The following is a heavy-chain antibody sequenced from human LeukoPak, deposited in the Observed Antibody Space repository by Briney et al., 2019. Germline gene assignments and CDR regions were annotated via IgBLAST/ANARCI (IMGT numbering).Heavy chain of an antibody. Sequence: GGSLRLSCEASGFSFSSYWMPWVRQAPGEGPVWVSLIRSDGTSTSYADSMKGRFTISRDNAKNTVYLQMNSLRAEDTAVYYCARDLGSGTPLDCRGQGTLVTVSS. CDR3: ARDLGSGTPLDC. D-gene: IGHD1-7*01. J-gene: IGHJ4*02. CDR2: IRSDGTST. CDR1: GFSFSSYW. V-gene: IGHV3-74*01.